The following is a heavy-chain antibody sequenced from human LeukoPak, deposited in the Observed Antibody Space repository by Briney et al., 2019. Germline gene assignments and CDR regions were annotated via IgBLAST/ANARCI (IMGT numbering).Heavy chain of an antibody. Sequence: PGGSLRLSCAASGFTVSSNYMSWVRQAPGKGLEWVSLIYSDGSTYYADSVKGRFTISRDNSKNVMYLQMNSLRAEDTAVYYCARDGAVATIAAFDTWGQGTMVTVSS. CDR1: GFTVSSNY. V-gene: IGHV3-66*01. D-gene: IGHD5-12*01. CDR2: IYSDGST. J-gene: IGHJ3*02. CDR3: ARDGAVATIAAFDT.